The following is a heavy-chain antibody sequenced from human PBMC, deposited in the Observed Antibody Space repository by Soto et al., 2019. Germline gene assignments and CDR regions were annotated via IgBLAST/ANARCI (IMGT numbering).Heavy chain of an antibody. CDR3: ARDGNSGYNWDYYYGMDG. CDR1: GFPFSSFA. D-gene: IGHD5-12*01. Sequence: GGSLRLSCAASGFPFSSFAMHWVRQAPGKGLECVAVISYDGSNKYYAESVKGRFTISRDNSKNTLSLQMNSLRAEDTALYYCARDGNSGYNWDYYYGMDGWGQGTTVTVSS. V-gene: IGHV3-30-3*01. CDR2: ISYDGSNK. J-gene: IGHJ6*02.